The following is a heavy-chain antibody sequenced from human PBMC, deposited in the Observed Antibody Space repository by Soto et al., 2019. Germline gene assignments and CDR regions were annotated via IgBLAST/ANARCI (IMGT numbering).Heavy chain of an antibody. V-gene: IGHV4-61*01. J-gene: IGHJ4*02. CDR3: ASGSSVSAYIDS. CDR2: IYNSGST. Sequence: QVQLQESGPGLVKPSETLSLTCTVSGGSVSSGNQYWSWIRQPPGKGLEWIGYIYNSGSTDYNPSLKSRVSISVDTSKNQFSLKLSSVTAADTAMYLCASGSSVSAYIDSWGQGTLVTVSS. CDR1: GGSVSSGNQY. D-gene: IGHD6-13*01.